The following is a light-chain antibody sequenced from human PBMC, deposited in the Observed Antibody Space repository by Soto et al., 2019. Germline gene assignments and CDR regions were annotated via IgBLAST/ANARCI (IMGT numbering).Light chain of an antibody. CDR2: DVR. Sequence: QSALTQPASVSGSPGQSITISCTGTSSDVGGYNYVSWYQQLPGKAPKLMIYDVRNRPSGVSNRFSGSKSGNTASLSISGLQAEEEVDYYCSSYRSSSNNPFVFGTGTKLTVL. CDR1: SSDVGGYNY. J-gene: IGLJ1*01. V-gene: IGLV2-14*01. CDR3: SSYRSSSNNPFV.